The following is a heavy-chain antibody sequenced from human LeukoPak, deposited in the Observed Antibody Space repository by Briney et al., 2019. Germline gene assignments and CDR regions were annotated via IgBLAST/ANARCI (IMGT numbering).Heavy chain of an antibody. D-gene: IGHD6-13*01. CDR1: GGSISSYY. Sequence: PSETLSLTCTVSGGSISSYYWSWIRQPPGKGLEWIGYIYYSGSTNYNPSLKSRVTISVDTSKNQFSLKLSSVTAADTAVYYCARVGTTYSSSWYYWFDPWGQGTLVTVSS. CDR2: IYYSGST. CDR3: ARVGTTYSSSWYYWFDP. V-gene: IGHV4-59*01. J-gene: IGHJ5*02.